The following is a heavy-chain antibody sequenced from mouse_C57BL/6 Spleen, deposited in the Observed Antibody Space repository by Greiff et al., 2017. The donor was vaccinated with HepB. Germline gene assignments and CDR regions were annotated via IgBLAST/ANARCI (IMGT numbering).Heavy chain of an antibody. CDR3: ARESLCDY. Sequence: QVQLQQPGAELVKPGASVKLSCKASGYTFTSYWMQWVNQRPGQGLEWIGEIDPSDSYTNYNQKFKGKATLTVDTSSSTAYMQLSSLTSEDSAVYYCARESLCDYWGQGTTLTVSS. CDR2: IDPSDSYT. CDR1: GYTFTSYW. J-gene: IGHJ2*01. D-gene: IGHD6-2*01. V-gene: IGHV1-50*01.